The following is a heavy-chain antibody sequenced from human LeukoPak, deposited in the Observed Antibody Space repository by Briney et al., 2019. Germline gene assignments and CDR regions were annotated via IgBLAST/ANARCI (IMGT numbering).Heavy chain of an antibody. CDR2: ISSSSGTI. J-gene: IGHJ3*02. CDR3: ARDGWGYCSSTSCRGDAFDI. Sequence: GGSLRLSCAASGFTFSSYSMNWVRQAPGKGLEWVSYISSSSGTIYYADSVKGRFTISRDNAKNSLYLQMNSLRAEDTAVYYCARDGWGYCSSTSCRGDAFDIWGQGTMVTVSS. CDR1: GFTFSSYS. D-gene: IGHD2-2*01. V-gene: IGHV3-48*04.